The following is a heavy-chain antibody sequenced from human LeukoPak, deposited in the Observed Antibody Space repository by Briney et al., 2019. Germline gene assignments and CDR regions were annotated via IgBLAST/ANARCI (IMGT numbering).Heavy chain of an antibody. CDR1: GGSISSYY. CDR2: IYHTGST. CDR3: ARGLNRNDYGDYGY. Sequence: PSETLSLTCTVSGGSISSYYWSWIGQPPGKGLEWIGYIYHTGSTSYNSSLKGRVTISVDTSKNQFSLKLSSVTAADTAVYYCARGLNRNDYGDYGYWGQGTLVTVPS. V-gene: IGHV4-59*01. D-gene: IGHD4-17*01. J-gene: IGHJ4*02.